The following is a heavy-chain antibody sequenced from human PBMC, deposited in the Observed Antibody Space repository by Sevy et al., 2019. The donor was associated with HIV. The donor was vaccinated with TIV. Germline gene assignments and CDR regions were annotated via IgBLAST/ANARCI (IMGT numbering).Heavy chain of an antibody. CDR3: ARDLPPSATTGAHFDY. CDR2: ISNSGTNI. D-gene: IGHD4-17*01. J-gene: IGHJ4*02. CDR1: GFRFSSYE. Sequence: GGSLRRSCAASGFRFSSYEMNWVRQAPGKGLEWVASISNSGTNIYYSDSVRGRFTISSDTAKNSLYLQMNSLRAEDTAVYYCARDLPPSATTGAHFDYWGQGTLVTVSS. V-gene: IGHV3-48*03.